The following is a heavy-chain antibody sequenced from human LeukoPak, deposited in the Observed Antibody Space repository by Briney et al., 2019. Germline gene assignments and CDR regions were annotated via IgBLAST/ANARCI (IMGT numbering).Heavy chain of an antibody. D-gene: IGHD3-22*01. J-gene: IGHJ4*02. CDR2: ISGSGGST. CDR1: GFTVSGNY. CDR3: ARADYYDSSVGYFFDY. Sequence: GGSLRLSCAASGFTVSGNYLNWVRQAPGKGLEWVSAISGSGGSTYYADSVKGRFTISRDNSKNTLYLQMNSLRAEDTAVYYCARADYYDSSVGYFFDYWGQGTLVTVSS. V-gene: IGHV3-23*01.